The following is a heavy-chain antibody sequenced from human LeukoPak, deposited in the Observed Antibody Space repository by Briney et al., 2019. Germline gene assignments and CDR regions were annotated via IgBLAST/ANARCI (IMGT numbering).Heavy chain of an antibody. CDR3: ARRYSSSWYGSYWYFDL. J-gene: IGHJ2*01. Sequence: GGSLRLSCAASGFTFSSYGIHWVRQAPGKGLEWVAVISYDGGNKYFADSVKGRFTISRDNSKNTVYLQMSSLRTDDTAVYYCARRYSSSWYGSYWYFDLWGRGTLVTVSS. V-gene: IGHV3-30*03. CDR1: GFTFSSYG. CDR2: ISYDGGNK. D-gene: IGHD6-13*01.